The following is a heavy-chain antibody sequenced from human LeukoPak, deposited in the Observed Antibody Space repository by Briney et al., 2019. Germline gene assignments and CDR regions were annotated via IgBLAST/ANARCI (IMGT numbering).Heavy chain of an antibody. V-gene: IGHV3-53*01. CDR2: IYSGGST. J-gene: IGHJ4*02. D-gene: IGHD3-22*01. CDR1: GLTVSSNC. Sequence: GGSLRLSCAASGLTVSSNCMSWVRQAPGKGLEWVSLIYSGGSTYYTDSVKGRFTISRDNSKNTLYLQMNSLRAEDTAVYYRAKSGSGYYYYFDYWGQGTLVTVSS. CDR3: AKSGSGYYYYFDY.